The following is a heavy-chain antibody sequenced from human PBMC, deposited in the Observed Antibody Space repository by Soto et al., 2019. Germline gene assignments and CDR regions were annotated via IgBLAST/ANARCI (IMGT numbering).Heavy chain of an antibody. CDR1: GFTFDDYA. D-gene: IGHD6-13*01. J-gene: IGHJ6*02. CDR2: ISWNSGSI. V-gene: IGHV3-9*01. CDR3: AKDILRWSWGSSWYYGSHYYYYGMDV. Sequence: PGGSLRLSCAASGFTFDDYAMHWVRQAPGKGLEWVSGISWNSGSIGYADSLKGRFTISRDNAKNSLYLQMNSLRAEDTALYYCAKDILRWSWGSSWYYGSHYYYYGMDVWGQGTTVTVSS.